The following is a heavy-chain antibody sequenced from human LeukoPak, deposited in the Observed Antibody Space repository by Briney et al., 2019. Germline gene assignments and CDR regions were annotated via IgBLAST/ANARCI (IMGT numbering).Heavy chain of an antibody. CDR2: IKQDGSEK. CDR1: GFTFSSYW. J-gene: IGHJ4*02. D-gene: IGHD2-2*01. CDR3: ARSLYCSRTSCYPFDY. Sequence: PGGSLRLSCAASGFTFSSYWMSWVRQAPGKGLEWVANIKQDGSEKYYVDSVKGRFTISRDNAKNSLYLQMNSLRAEDTAVYYCARSLYCSRTSCYPFDYWGQGTLVTISS. V-gene: IGHV3-7*03.